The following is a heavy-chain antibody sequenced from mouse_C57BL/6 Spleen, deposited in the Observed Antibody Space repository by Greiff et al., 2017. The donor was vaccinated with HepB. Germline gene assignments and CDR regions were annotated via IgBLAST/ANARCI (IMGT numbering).Heavy chain of an antibody. J-gene: IGHJ4*01. D-gene: IGHD2-3*01. Sequence: EVKVVESGEGLVKPGGSLKLSCAASGFTFSSYAMSWVRQTPEKRLEWVAYISSGGDYIYYADTVKGRFTISRDNARNTLYLQMSSLKSEDTAMYYCTREDGLHYAMDYWGQGTSVTVSS. CDR3: TREDGLHYAMDY. CDR1: GFTFSSYA. CDR2: ISSGGDYI. V-gene: IGHV5-9-1*02.